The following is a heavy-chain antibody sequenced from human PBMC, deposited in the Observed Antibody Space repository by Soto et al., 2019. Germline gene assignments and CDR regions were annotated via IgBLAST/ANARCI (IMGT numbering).Heavy chain of an antibody. CDR3: ATLGRADYPPLAA. CDR2: ISSRGTDI. D-gene: IGHD4-17*01. V-gene: IGHV3-30*14. Sequence: QARLVQSGGGLVQSGRSLTLSCEASGFLFSTSTLNWVRRAPGKGLEWVAEISSRGTDIYYADSVKGRFTISRDNSKNTLYLLLDRVKNDDTAVYFCATLGRADYPPLAAWRQGTLVTVSS. J-gene: IGHJ5*02. CDR1: GFLFSTST.